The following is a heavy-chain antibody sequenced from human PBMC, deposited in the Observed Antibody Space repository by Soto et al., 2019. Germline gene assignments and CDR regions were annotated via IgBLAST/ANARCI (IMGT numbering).Heavy chain of an antibody. CDR2: IYSGGST. CDR3: ARDAWDGYKNYYYGMDV. J-gene: IGHJ6*02. CDR1: GLTVSSNY. Sequence: EVQLVESGGGLIQPGGSLRLSCAASGLTVSSNYMSWVRQAPGKGLEWVSVIYSGGSTYYADSVKGRFTISRDNSKNTLYLQMNSLRAEDTAVYYCARDAWDGYKNYYYGMDVWGQGTTVTVSS. D-gene: IGHD5-12*01. V-gene: IGHV3-53*01.